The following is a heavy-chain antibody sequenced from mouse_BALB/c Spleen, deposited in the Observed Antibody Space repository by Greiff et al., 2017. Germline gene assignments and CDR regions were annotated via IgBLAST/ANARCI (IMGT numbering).Heavy chain of an antibody. CDR3: ARLTARWYFDV. V-gene: IGHV3-2*02. J-gene: IGHJ1*01. CDR1: GYSITSDYA. Sequence: ESGPGLVKPSQSLSLTCTVTGYSITSDYAWNWIRQFPGNKLEWMGYISYSGSTSYNPSLKSRISITRDTSKNQFFLQLNSVTTEDTATYYCARLTARWYFDVWGAGTTVTVSS. D-gene: IGHD1-2*01. CDR2: ISYSGST.